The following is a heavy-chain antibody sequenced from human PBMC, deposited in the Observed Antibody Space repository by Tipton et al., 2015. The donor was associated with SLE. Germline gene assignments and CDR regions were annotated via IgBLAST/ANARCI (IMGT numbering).Heavy chain of an antibody. CDR2: ISAYNGNT. CDR3: ARATCAARYSSGWYDY. D-gene: IGHD6-19*01. V-gene: IGHV1-18*01. CDR1: GYTFTSYG. Sequence: QVQLVQSGAEVKKPGASVKVSCKASGYTFTSYGIGWVRQAPGQGLEWMGWISAYNGNTNYAQKLQGRVTMTTDTSTSTAYMELRSLRSDDTAVYYCARATCAARYSSGWYDYWGQGTLVTVSS. J-gene: IGHJ4*02.